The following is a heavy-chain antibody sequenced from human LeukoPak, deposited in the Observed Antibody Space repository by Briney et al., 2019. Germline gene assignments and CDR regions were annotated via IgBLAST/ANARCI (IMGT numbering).Heavy chain of an antibody. CDR3: MKDPYGDYLRYFDY. Sequence: GGSLRLSCAASGFTFSTYGMHWVRQAPGKGLEWVSLIRYDGGNKYYADSVKGRFTISRDNSKNTLYLQMNSLSAEDTAVYYCMKDPYGDYLRYFDYWGQGTLVTVSS. CDR1: GFTFSTYG. V-gene: IGHV3-30*02. J-gene: IGHJ4*02. D-gene: IGHD4-17*01. CDR2: IRYDGGNK.